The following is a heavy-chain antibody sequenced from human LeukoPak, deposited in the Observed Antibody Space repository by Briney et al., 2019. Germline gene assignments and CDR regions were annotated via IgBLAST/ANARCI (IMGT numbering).Heavy chain of an antibody. CDR2: FDPEDGET. CDR3: ARGDDFWSGYVDY. J-gene: IGHJ4*02. V-gene: IGHV1-24*01. D-gene: IGHD3-3*01. Sequence: ASVKVSCKVSGYTLTELSMHWVRQAPGKGLEWMGGFDPEDGETIYAQKFQGRVTMTTDTSTSTAYMELRSLRSDDTAVYYCARGDDFWSGYVDYWGQGTLVTVSS. CDR1: GYTLTELS.